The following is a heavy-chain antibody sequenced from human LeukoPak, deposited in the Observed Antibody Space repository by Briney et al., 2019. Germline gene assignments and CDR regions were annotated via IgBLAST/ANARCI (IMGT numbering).Heavy chain of an antibody. CDR3: ASHEAAAGIGYFDY. D-gene: IGHD6-13*01. CDR2: IYTSGST. J-gene: IGHJ4*02. Sequence: SETLSLTCTVSGGSISSYYWSWIRQPPGKGLEWIGYIYTSGSTNYNPSLKSRVTISVDTSKNQFSLKLSSVTAADTAVYYCASHEAAAGIGYFDYWGQGTLVTVSS. CDR1: GGSISSYY. V-gene: IGHV4-4*09.